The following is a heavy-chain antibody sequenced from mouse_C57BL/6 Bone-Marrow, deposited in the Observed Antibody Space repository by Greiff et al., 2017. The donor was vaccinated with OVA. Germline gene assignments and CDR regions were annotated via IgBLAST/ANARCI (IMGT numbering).Heavy chain of an antibody. CDR1: GYTFTDYN. CDR2: INPNNGGT. V-gene: IGHV1-22*01. J-gene: IGHJ4*01. CDR3: ARGVRRGYYAMDY. Sequence: EVQLQQSGPELVKPGASVKMSCKASGYTFTDYNMHWVKQSHGKSLEWIGYINPNNGGTSYNQKFKGKATLTVNKSSSTAYMELRSLTSEDSAVYYCARGVRRGYYAMDYWGQGTSVTVSS. D-gene: IGHD2-14*01.